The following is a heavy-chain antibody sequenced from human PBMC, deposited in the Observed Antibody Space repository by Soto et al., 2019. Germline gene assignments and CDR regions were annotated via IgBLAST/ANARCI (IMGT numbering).Heavy chain of an antibody. D-gene: IGHD5-12*01. J-gene: IGHJ5*02. V-gene: IGHV4-34*01. CDR2: INHSGST. CDR3: ARGLVATISWFDP. Sequence: ETLSLTCAVYGGSFSGYYWSWIRQPPGKGLEWIGEINHSGSTNYNPSLKSRVTISVDTSKNQFSLKLSSVTAADTAVYYCARGLVATISWFDPWGQGTLVTVSS. CDR1: GGSFSGYY.